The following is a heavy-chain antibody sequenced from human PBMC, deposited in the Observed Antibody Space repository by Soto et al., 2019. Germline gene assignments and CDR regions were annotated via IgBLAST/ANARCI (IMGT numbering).Heavy chain of an antibody. J-gene: IGHJ6*02. V-gene: IGHV5-51*01. D-gene: IGHD3-16*02. CDR2: IYPGDSDT. CDR1: GYSFTSYW. Sequence: GESLKISCKGSGYSFTSYWIGWVRQMPGKGLEWMGIIYPGDSDTRYSPSFQGQVTISADKSISTAYLQWSSLKASDTAMYYCARCRYDYVWGSYRNYYYYYGMDVWGQGTTVTVSS. CDR3: ARCRYDYVWGSYRNYYYYYGMDV.